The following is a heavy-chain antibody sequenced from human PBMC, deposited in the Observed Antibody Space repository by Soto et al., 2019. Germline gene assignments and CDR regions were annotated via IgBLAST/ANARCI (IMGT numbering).Heavy chain of an antibody. Sequence: QVQLVQSGAEVKKPGSSVKVSCKASGGTFSSYAISWVRQAPGQGLEWMGGIIPIFGTANYAQKFQGRVTITADESTSTNNMELSSLRAEDTAVYYCARVPVVGATKDYWGQGTLVTVSS. CDR1: GGTFSSYA. J-gene: IGHJ4*02. D-gene: IGHD1-26*01. CDR3: ARVPVVGATKDY. CDR2: IIPIFGTA. V-gene: IGHV1-69*01.